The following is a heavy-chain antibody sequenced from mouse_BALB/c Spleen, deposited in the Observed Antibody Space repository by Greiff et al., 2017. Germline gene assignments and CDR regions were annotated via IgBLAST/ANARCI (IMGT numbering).Heavy chain of an antibody. V-gene: IGHV1-7*01. J-gene: IGHJ4*01. CDR2: INPSTGYT. CDR3: ARSNYMYDPYAMDY. CDR1: GYTFTSYW. Sequence: VQLQQSGAELAKPGASVKMSCKASGYTFTSYWMHWVKQRPGQGLEWIGYINPSTGYTEYNQKFKDKATLTADKSSSTAYMQLSSLTSEDSAVYYCARSNYMYDPYAMDYWGQGTSVTVSS. D-gene: IGHD2-14*01.